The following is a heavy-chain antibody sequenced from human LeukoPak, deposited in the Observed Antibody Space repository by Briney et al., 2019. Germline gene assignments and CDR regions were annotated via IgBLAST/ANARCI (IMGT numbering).Heavy chain of an antibody. CDR2: ISSSGSTV. Sequence: GSLRLSLAAPGFAFSDFYKSWVRQAPGKGVEGGSFISSSGSTVYYADSVRGRFTISRDNAKNSLYLQMNSLRAEDTAVYYCARDIRPENYDTSGYYSAWGLGTLVIVSS. V-gene: IGHV3-11*01. J-gene: IGHJ5*02. CDR3: ARDIRPENYDTSGYYSA. D-gene: IGHD3-22*01. CDR1: GFAFSDFY.